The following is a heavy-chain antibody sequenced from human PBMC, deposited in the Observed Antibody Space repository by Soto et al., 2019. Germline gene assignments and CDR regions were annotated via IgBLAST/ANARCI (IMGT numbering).Heavy chain of an antibody. CDR1: GGTFSSYT. CDR2: IIPILGIA. Sequence: QVQLVQSGAEVKKPGSSVKVSCKASGGTFSSYTISWVRQAPGQGLEWMGRIIPILGIANYAQKFQGRVTITADKSTSTAYMELSSLRSEDTAVYYCARDPRGYSGYAGLDYWGQGTLVTVSS. CDR3: ARDPRGYSGYAGLDY. D-gene: IGHD5-12*01. J-gene: IGHJ4*02. V-gene: IGHV1-69*08.